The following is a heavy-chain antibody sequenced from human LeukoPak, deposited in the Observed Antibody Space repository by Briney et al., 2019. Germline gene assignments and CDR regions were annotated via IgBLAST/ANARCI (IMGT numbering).Heavy chain of an antibody. D-gene: IGHD5-24*01. Sequence: GGSLRLTCAASGFTFSSYSMNWVRQAPGKGLEWVSSISGTSIYIYYADSVRGRFTISRDTARNSLYLQINSLRAEDTAVYYCARLRDGYTDFDYWGQGTLVTVSS. V-gene: IGHV3-21*01. CDR2: ISGTSIYI. CDR3: ARLRDGYTDFDY. J-gene: IGHJ4*02. CDR1: GFTFSSYS.